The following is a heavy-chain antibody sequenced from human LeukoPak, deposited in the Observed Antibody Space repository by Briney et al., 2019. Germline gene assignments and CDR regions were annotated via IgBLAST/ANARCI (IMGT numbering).Heavy chain of an antibody. Sequence: SETLSLTCTVSGGSISSSSYYWGWIRQPPGKGLEWIGSIYYSGSTNYNPSLKSRVTISVDTSKNQFSLKLSSVTAADTAVYYCARSTESAEYFQHWGQGTLVTVSS. V-gene: IGHV4-39*07. J-gene: IGHJ1*01. D-gene: IGHD3-10*01. CDR3: ARSTESAEYFQH. CDR2: IYYSGST. CDR1: GGSISSSSYY.